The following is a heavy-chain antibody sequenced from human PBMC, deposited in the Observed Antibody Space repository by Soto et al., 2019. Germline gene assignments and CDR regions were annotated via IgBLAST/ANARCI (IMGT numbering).Heavy chain of an antibody. CDR2: IRSKAYGGTT. CDR1: GFTFGDYA. J-gene: IGHJ4*02. CDR3: TRVGYGSSSSFFDY. Sequence: GGSLRLSRTASGFTFGDYAMSWVRQAPGKGLEWVGFIRSKAYGGTTEYAASVKGRFTISRDDSKSIAYLQMNSLKTEDTAVYYCTRVGYGSSSSFFDYWGQGTLVTVSS. D-gene: IGHD6-6*01. V-gene: IGHV3-49*04.